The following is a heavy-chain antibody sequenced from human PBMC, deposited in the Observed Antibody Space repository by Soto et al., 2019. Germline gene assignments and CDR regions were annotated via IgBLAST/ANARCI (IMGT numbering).Heavy chain of an antibody. CDR2: INPSGGST. Sequence: SLKVSCKASAYTFTSYYMHWVRQAPGQGLEWMGIINPSGGSTSYAQKFQGRVTMTRETSTSTVYMELSSLRSEDTAVYYCARDEDYGGKTFDYWGQGTLVTGSS. CDR1: AYTFTSYY. V-gene: IGHV1-46*01. CDR3: ARDEDYGGKTFDY. J-gene: IGHJ4*02. D-gene: IGHD4-17*01.